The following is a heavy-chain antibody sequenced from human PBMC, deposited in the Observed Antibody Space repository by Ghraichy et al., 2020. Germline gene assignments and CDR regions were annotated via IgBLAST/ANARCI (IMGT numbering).Heavy chain of an antibody. J-gene: IGHJ4*02. V-gene: IGHV3-74*03. CDR3: VRGSGNSPPPFDY. D-gene: IGHD4-23*01. Sequence: LSLTCAASGFTFSSHWMHWVRQVPGKGLMWVLCINGDGSRIMYAESVKGRFTISRDNAKNTLYLLMTSLRADDTAVYYCVRGSGNSPPPFDYWGQGTLVTVSS. CDR1: GFTFSSHW. CDR2: INGDGSRI.